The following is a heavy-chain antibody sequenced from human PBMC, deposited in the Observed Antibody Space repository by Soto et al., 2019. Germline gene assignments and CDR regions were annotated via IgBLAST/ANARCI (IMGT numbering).Heavy chain of an antibody. CDR2: IDAHNGNT. CDR3: ARDLGGWPDY. Sequence: GASVKVSCKASGYTFNTYGFTWVRQAPGQRLEWMGWIDAHNGNTNYAQKFQGRVTITRDTSASTAYMELSSLRSEDTAVYYCARDLGGWPDYWGQGTLVTVSS. J-gene: IGHJ4*02. CDR1: GYTFNTYG. V-gene: IGHV1-18*01. D-gene: IGHD2-15*01.